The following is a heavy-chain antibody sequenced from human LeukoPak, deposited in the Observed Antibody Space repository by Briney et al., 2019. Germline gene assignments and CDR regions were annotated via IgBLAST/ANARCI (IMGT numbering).Heavy chain of an antibody. D-gene: IGHD6-13*01. CDR3: AKDVLSSAPAGLFDS. Sequence: GGSLRLSCSVSGFIFRHYAMNWVRQAPGRGLEWVSAVSGSGANTFYADFVKGRFTISRDNSKNTLHLHMSSLRADDTAIYYCAKDVLSSAPAGLFDSWGQGTLVAVSS. CDR2: VSGSGANT. J-gene: IGHJ4*02. CDR1: GFIFRHYA. V-gene: IGHV3-23*01.